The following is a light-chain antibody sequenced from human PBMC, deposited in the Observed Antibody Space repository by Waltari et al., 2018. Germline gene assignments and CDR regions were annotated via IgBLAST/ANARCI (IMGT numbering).Light chain of an antibody. CDR3: MQTTHSPRT. V-gene: IGKV2-30*02. CDR1: QSLVHSDGNTY. J-gene: IGKJ1*01. Sequence: DVVLTQSPLPFSVSLGQPAPISCRSSQSLVHSDGNTYLNWFQQRPGHSPMRLIYKVSRRESGVPDRFSGSGSGTDFTLKISRVEAEDVGVYDCMQTTHSPRTFGQGTKVEI. CDR2: KVS.